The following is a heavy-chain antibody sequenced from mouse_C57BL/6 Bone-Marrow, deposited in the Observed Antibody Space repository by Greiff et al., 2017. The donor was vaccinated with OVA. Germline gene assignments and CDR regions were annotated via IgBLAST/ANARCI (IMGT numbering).Heavy chain of an antibody. CDR2: ISPRDGST. Sequence: VQVVESGPELVKPGASVKLSCKASGYTFTSYDINWVKQRPGQGLEWIGWISPRDGSTKYNEKFKGKATLTVDTSSSTAYMELHSLTSEDSAVYFCARKGANWGFDYWGQGTTLTVSS. D-gene: IGHD4-1*01. J-gene: IGHJ2*01. CDR3: ARKGANWGFDY. CDR1: GYTFTSYD. V-gene: IGHV1-85*01.